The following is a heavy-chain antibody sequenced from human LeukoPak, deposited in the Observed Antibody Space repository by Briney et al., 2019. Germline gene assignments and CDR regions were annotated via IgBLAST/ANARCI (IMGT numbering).Heavy chain of an antibody. CDR3: AKNQGYGSGSYSFDY. CDR1: GFTFSSYG. J-gene: IGHJ4*02. Sequence: PGGSLRLSCAASGFTFSSYGMHWVRQAPGKGLEWVAFIRYDGSNKYYADSVKGRFTISRDNSKNTLYLQMNSLRAEDTAVYYCAKNQGYGSGSYSFDYWGQGTLVTVS. D-gene: IGHD3-10*01. V-gene: IGHV3-30*02. CDR2: IRYDGSNK.